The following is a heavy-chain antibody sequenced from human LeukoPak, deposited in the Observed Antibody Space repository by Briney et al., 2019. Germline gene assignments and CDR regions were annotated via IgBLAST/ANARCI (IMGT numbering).Heavy chain of an antibody. J-gene: IGHJ3*02. CDR2: INHSAST. V-gene: IGHV4-34*01. CDR1: GGSFSGYY. D-gene: IGHD6-6*01. CDR3: ARGNRYSSSSAFDI. Sequence: SETLSLTCAVYGGSFSGYYWSWIRQPPGKGLEWIGEINHSASTNYNPSLKSRVTISVDTSKNQFSLKLSSVTAADTAVYYCARGNRYSSSSAFDIWGQGTMVTVSS.